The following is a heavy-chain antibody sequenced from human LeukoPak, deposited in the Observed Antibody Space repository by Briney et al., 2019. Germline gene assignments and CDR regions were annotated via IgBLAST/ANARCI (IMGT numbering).Heavy chain of an antibody. D-gene: IGHD5-18*01. Sequence: SETLSLTCAVYGGSFSGYYWSWIRQPQGKGLEWIGEINHSGSTNYNPSLKSRVTISVDTSKNQFSLKLSSVTAADTAVYYCARGRDLEMDTAMGPTDYWGQGTLVTVSS. CDR2: INHSGST. J-gene: IGHJ4*02. V-gene: IGHV4-34*01. CDR3: ARGRDLEMDTAMGPTDY. CDR1: GGSFSGYY.